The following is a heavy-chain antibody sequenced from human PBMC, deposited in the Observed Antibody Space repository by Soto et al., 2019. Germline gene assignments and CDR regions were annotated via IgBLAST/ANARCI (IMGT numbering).Heavy chain of an antibody. Sequence: QVQLVESGGGVVQPGRSLRLSCAASGFTFSSYAMHWVRQAPGKGLEWVAVISYDGRNKYYADSVKGRFTISRDNSKSTLYLQVTSLRPEDTAVYYCARETDGMDVWGHGTTVTVSS. CDR1: GFTFSSYA. J-gene: IGHJ6*02. CDR3: ARETDGMDV. CDR2: ISYDGRNK. V-gene: IGHV3-30-3*01.